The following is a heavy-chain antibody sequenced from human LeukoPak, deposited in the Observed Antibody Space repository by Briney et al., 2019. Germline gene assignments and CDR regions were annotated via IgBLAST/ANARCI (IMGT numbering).Heavy chain of an antibody. V-gene: IGHV3-9*01. CDR1: GFTFDDYA. CDR3: ARTSGFYDSSGYIFDY. CDR2: ISWNSGSI. Sequence: GGSLRLSCAASGFTFDDYAMHWVRQAPGKGLEWVSGISWNSGSICYADSVKGRFTISRDNAKNSLYLQMNSLRAEDTAVYYCARTSGFYDSSGYIFDYWGQGTLVTVSS. J-gene: IGHJ4*02. D-gene: IGHD3-22*01.